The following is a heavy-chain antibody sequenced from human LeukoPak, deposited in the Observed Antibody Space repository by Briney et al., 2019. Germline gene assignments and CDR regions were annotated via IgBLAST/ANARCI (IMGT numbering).Heavy chain of an antibody. CDR2: ISSSSSYI. CDR3: ARAEYQQLVLS. CDR1: GFTFSSYS. Sequence: GGSLRLSCAASGFTFSSYSMHSVRQAPGKGLEWVSSISSSSSYIYYADSVKGRFTISRDNAKNSLYLQMNSLRAEDTAVYYCARAEYQQLVLSWGQGTLVTVSS. V-gene: IGHV3-21*01. D-gene: IGHD6-13*01. J-gene: IGHJ4*02.